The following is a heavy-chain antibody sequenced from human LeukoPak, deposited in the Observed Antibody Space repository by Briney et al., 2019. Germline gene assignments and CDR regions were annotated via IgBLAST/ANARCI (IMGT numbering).Heavy chain of an antibody. CDR3: AKDPTTTAVIAAAGTGWFDP. CDR1: GFTFNTYS. V-gene: IGHV3-23*03. CDR2: IESGGRT. D-gene: IGHD6-13*01. Sequence: GGSLRLSCEASGFTFNTYSMNWVRQAPGKGLEWVSVIESGGRTYYADSVKGRFTISRDSSKNTLYLQMNSLRAEDTAVYYCAKDPTTTAVIAAAGTGWFDPWGQGTLVTVSS. J-gene: IGHJ5*02.